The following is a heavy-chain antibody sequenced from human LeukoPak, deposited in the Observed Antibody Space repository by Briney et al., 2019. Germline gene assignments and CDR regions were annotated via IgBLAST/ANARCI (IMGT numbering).Heavy chain of an antibody. J-gene: IGHJ5*02. D-gene: IGHD2-15*01. CDR3: ARIGYCSGGSCYSRFDP. CDR1: GGSISSGGYF. CDR2: IYYSWTT. V-gene: IGHV4-31*03. Sequence: SQTLSLTCTVSGGSISSGGYFWSWIRQHPGKGLELIGYIYYSWTTYYNPSLKSRLTISVDTSKNQFSLRLSSVTAADTAVYYCARIGYCSGGSCYSRFDPWGQGTLVTVSS.